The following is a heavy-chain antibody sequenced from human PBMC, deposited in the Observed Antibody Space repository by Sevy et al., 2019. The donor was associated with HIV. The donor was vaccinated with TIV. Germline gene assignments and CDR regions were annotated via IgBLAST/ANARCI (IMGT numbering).Heavy chain of an antibody. D-gene: IGHD6-6*01. J-gene: IGHJ4*01. CDR1: GDSIRMGYY. CDR3: ARRSAGSHFDS. Sequence: SETLSLTCVVSGDSIRMGYYWAWIRQPPGKGPEWVGTVSHSGSAYYNPSLKSRLTISVDTSKNQFSLNLTSVTAADRAVYYCARRSAGSHFDSWGHGALVTVSS. CDR2: VSHSGSA. V-gene: IGHV4-38-2*01.